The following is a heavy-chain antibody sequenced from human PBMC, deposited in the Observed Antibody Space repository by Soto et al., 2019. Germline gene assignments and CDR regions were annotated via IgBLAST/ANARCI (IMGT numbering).Heavy chain of an antibody. CDR2: IWHDGNNK. V-gene: IGHV3-33*01. J-gene: IGHJ3*01. Sequence: QVQLVESGGGVVQPGRSLRLSCAASGFTFSTYAMHWVRQAPGKGLEWVAVIWHDGNNKYYRDSVKGRITISRDNSKNPLYLEMNSLGSEDTAVYYCARQYYDILTGNWGDAFDLWGQGTMVTVSS. D-gene: IGHD3-9*01. CDR3: ARQYYDILTGNWGDAFDL. CDR1: GFTFSTYA.